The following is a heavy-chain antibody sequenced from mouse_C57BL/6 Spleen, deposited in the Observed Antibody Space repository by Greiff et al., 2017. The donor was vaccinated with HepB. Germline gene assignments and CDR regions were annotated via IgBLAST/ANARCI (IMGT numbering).Heavy chain of an antibody. CDR2: IDPSDSET. Sequence: QVQLQQPGAELVRPGSSVKLSCKASGYTFTSYWMHWVKQRPIQGLEWIGNIDPSDSETHYNQKFKDKATLTVDKSSSTAYMQLSSLTSEDSAVYYCARSKFYYDYDVWYFDVWGTGTTVTVSS. CDR1: GYTFTSYW. V-gene: IGHV1-52*01. J-gene: IGHJ1*03. D-gene: IGHD2-4*01. CDR3: ARSKFYYDYDVWYFDV.